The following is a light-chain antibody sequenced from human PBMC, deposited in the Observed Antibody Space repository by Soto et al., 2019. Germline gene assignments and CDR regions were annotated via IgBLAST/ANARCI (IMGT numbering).Light chain of an antibody. CDR3: QQSENLPVT. V-gene: IGKV1-33*01. J-gene: IGKJ3*01. Sequence: DIQMTQSPSSLSASVRDRVTITCQASQDISNHLNWYQQKPGKAPKLLICDASNLETGVPSRFSGSGSGTDFTFTISSLQPEDIGTYYCQQSENLPVTFGPGTKLDIK. CDR2: DAS. CDR1: QDISNH.